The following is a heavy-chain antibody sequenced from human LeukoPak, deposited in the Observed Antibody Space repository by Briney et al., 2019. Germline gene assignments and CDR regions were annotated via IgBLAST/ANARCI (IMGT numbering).Heavy chain of an antibody. CDR1: GGTFSSYA. J-gene: IGHJ4*02. D-gene: IGHD6-6*01. CDR3: ARGNPTARPETSFDY. V-gene: IGHV1-69*01. Sequence: GASVKVSCKASGGTFSSYAISWVRQAPGQGLEWMGGIIPIFGTANYAQKFQGRVTITADESTSTVYMELSSLRSEDTAVYYCARGNPTARPETSFDYWGQGTLVTVSS. CDR2: IIPIFGTA.